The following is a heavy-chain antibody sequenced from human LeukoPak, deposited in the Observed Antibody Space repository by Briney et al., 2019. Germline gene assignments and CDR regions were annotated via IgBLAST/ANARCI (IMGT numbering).Heavy chain of an antibody. CDR3: ARDDSIVGATFWSDP. CDR2: IYYSGRT. J-gene: IGHJ5*02. D-gene: IGHD1-26*01. CDR1: GGSISSRSYY. Sequence: SETLSLTCTVSGGSISSRSYYWGWIRQPPGKGLEWIGSIYYSGRTYYNPSLKSRVTISVDTSKKQFSLKLSSVTAADTAVYYCARDDSIVGATFWSDPWGQGTLVTVSS. V-gene: IGHV4-39*02.